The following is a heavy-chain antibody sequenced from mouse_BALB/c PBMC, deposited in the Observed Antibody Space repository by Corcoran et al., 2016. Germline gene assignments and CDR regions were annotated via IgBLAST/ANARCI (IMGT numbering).Heavy chain of an antibody. CDR3: ARGDYYGDFDY. J-gene: IGHJ2*01. CDR1: GYSFTGYY. CDR2: INPYNGAT. D-gene: IGHD1-1*01. V-gene: IGHV1-26*01. Sequence: EVQLQQSGPELVKPGASVKISCKASGYSFTGYYMHWVKQSHVKSLEWIGRINPYNGATSYNQNFKDKASLTVDKSSSTADMEVHGLTSEDSAVYYWARGDYYGDFDYGRQGTTLTVSS.